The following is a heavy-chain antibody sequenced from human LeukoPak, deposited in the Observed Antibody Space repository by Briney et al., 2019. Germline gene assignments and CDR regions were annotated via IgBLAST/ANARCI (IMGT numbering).Heavy chain of an antibody. CDR3: ARGGDCSSTSCPGPRFDY. V-gene: IGHV3-64*01. CDR2: ISSNGGST. J-gene: IGHJ4*02. CDR1: GFTFSNYA. Sequence: GGSLRLSCAAFGFTFSNYAMHWVRQAPGKGLEYVSAISSNGGSTYYANSVKGRFTISRDNSKNTLYLQMGSLRAEDMAVYYCARGGDCSSTSCPGPRFDYWGQGTLVTVSS. D-gene: IGHD2-2*01.